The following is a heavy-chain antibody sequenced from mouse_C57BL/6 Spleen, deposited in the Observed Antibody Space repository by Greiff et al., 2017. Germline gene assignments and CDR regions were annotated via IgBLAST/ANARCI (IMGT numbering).Heavy chain of an antibody. Sequence: VQLQQSGPGMVKPSQSLSLTCTVTGYSITSGYDWHWIRHFPGNKLEWMGYISYSGSTNYNPSLKSRISITHDTSKNLFFLKLNSVTTEDTATYYGAREGDDYGAWFAYWGQGTLVTVSA. CDR3: AREGDDYGAWFAY. V-gene: IGHV3-1*01. CDR1: GYSITSGYD. D-gene: IGHD2-4*01. CDR2: ISYSGST. J-gene: IGHJ3*01.